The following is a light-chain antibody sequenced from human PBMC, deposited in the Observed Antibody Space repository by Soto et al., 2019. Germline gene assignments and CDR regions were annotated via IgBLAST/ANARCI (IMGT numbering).Light chain of an antibody. V-gene: IGKV2-28*01. Sequence: DIVMTQSPLSLSVTPGEPAPISCRSSQSLLYSNGYNYLDWYLQKPGQSPQLLIYLGSNRASGVPDRFSGSGSGTDFTLKISRVEAEDVGIYYCMQALEIPETFGQGTKVDIK. CDR2: LGS. J-gene: IGKJ1*01. CDR3: MQALEIPET. CDR1: QSLLYSNGYNY.